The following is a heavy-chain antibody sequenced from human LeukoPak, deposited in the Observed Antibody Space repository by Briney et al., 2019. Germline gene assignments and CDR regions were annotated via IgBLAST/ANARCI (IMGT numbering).Heavy chain of an antibody. CDR3: ASGSSSDRGFDY. CDR2: ISGSGGST. CDR1: GFTFSSHA. V-gene: IGHV3-23*01. J-gene: IGHJ4*02. Sequence: GGSLRLSCAASGFTFSSHAMSWVRQAPGKGLEWVSAISGSGGSTYYADSVKGRFTISRDNSKNTLYLQMNSLRAEDTAVYYRASGSSSDRGFDYWGQGTLVTVSS. D-gene: IGHD6-6*01.